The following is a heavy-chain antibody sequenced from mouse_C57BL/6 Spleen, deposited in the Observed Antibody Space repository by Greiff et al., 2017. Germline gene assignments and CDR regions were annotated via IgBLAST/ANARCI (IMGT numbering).Heavy chain of an antibody. CDR3: ARWSIYYYGSSSQGLFDY. V-gene: IGHV1-82*01. CDR1: GYAFSSSW. D-gene: IGHD1-1*01. Sequence: QVQLQQSGPELVKPGASVKISCKASGYAFSSSWMNWVKQRPGTGLEWIGRIYPGDGDTNYNGKFKGKATLTADKSSSTAYMQLSSLTSEDSAVYFCARWSIYYYGSSSQGLFDYWGQGTTLTVSS. CDR2: IYPGDGDT. J-gene: IGHJ2*01.